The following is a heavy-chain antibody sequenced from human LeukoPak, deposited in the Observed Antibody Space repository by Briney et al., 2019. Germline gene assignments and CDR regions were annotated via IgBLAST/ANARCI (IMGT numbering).Heavy chain of an antibody. J-gene: IGHJ4*02. CDR2: IYSGGST. Sequence: PGASLRLSCAASGFTVSSNYMSWVRQAPGKGLEWVSVIYSGGSTYYADSVKGRFTISRDNSKNTLYLQMNSLRAEDTAVYYCAREPQGYFDYWGQGTLVTVSS. CDR1: GFTVSSNY. CDR3: AREPQGYFDY. V-gene: IGHV3-53*01.